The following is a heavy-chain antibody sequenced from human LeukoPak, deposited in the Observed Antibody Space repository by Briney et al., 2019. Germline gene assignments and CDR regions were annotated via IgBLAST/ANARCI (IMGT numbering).Heavy chain of an antibody. D-gene: IGHD6-19*01. Sequence: SETLSLTCTASGGSISSTSYYWGWIRQPPGKGLEWIGSIYYGGSTYYNPSLKSRVTISVDTSKNHLSLKLISVTAADTAVYYCARHYSSRRQGFDYWGQGTLVTVSS. CDR2: IYYGGST. V-gene: IGHV4-39*01. J-gene: IGHJ4*02. CDR3: ARHYSSRRQGFDY. CDR1: GGSISSTSYY.